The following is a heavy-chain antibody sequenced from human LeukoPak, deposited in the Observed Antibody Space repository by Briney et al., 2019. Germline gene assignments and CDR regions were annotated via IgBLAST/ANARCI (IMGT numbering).Heavy chain of an antibody. CDR2: ISSSSSYI. J-gene: IGHJ4*02. Sequence: GGSLRLSCAASGFTFSSYSMNWVRQAPGKGLEWVSSISSSSSYIYYADSVKGRFTISRDNAKNSLYLQMNSLRAEDTAVYYCARDWYGDYWPGDYWGQGTLVTVSS. CDR3: ARDWYGDYWPGDY. D-gene: IGHD4-17*01. CDR1: GFTFSSYS. V-gene: IGHV3-21*01.